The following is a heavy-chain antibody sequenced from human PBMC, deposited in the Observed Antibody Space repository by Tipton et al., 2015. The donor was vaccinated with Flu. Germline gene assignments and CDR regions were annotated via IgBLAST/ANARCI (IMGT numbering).Heavy chain of an antibody. Sequence: TLSLTCAVSGGSISSSNWWSWVRQPPGKGLEWIGEIYHSGSTNHNPSLKSRVTISVDKSKNQLSLKLSSVTAADTAVYYCARVVDYYGSGSGGYFDYWGQGTLVTVSS. CDR2: IYHSGST. D-gene: IGHD3-10*01. J-gene: IGHJ4*02. CDR1: GGSISSSNW. V-gene: IGHV4-4*02. CDR3: ARVVDYYGSGSGGYFDY.